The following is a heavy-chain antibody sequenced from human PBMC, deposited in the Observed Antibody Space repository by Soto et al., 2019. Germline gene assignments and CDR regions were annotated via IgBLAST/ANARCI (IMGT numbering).Heavy chain of an antibody. Sequence: QVQLVESGGGVVQPGRSLRLSCAASGFSFSSYGMHWVRQAPGRGLEWVAVISYDGSYKYYADSVKGRFTISRDNSKNTLYLQMNSLRAEDTAVYYCAKWNGGFDYWGQGTLVTVSS. D-gene: IGHD3-16*01. CDR3: AKWNGGFDY. CDR1: GFSFSSYG. V-gene: IGHV3-30*18. J-gene: IGHJ4*02. CDR2: ISYDGSYK.